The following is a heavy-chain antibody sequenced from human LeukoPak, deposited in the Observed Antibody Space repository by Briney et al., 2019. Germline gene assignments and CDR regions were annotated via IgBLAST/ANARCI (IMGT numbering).Heavy chain of an antibody. CDR1: GYSFTSYW. V-gene: IGHV5-51*01. Sequence: GESLKISCKGSGYSFTSYWIGWVRQMPGKGLEWMGIIYPGDSHTRYSPSFQGPVTISRDNSISTAYLQWSSLKASDTAMYYCARQPVAADDYWGQGTLATVSS. CDR3: ARQPVAADDY. J-gene: IGHJ4*02. D-gene: IGHD2-15*01. CDR2: IYPGDSHT.